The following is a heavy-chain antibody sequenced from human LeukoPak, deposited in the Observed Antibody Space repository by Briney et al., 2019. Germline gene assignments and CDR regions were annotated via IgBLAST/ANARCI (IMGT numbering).Heavy chain of an antibody. CDR2: IYYSGST. V-gene: IGHV4-39*01. CDR3: ARLGVTILY. Sequence: SETLSLTCTVSGGSISSSSYYWGWIRQPPGKGLEWIGSIYYSGSTYYNPSLKSRVTISVDTSKNQFSLKLSSVTAADTAVYYCARLGVTILYWGQGTLVTVSS. D-gene: IGHD3-3*01. CDR1: GGSISSSSYY. J-gene: IGHJ4*02.